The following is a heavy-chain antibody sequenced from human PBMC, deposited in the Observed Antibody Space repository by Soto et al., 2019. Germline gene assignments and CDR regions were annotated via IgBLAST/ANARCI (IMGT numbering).Heavy chain of an antibody. CDR2: IYHSGST. V-gene: IGHV4-30-2*01. CDR3: ARGHDSNDN. J-gene: IGHJ4*02. CDR1: GGSISSGYYS. Sequence: PSETLSLTCAVSGGSISSGYYSWSWIRQPPGKGLEWIGYIYHSGSTYYNPSLKSRVTISVDISKNQFSLKLTSVTAADTAVYYCARGHDSNDNWGQGTLVPVSS. D-gene: IGHD3-22*01.